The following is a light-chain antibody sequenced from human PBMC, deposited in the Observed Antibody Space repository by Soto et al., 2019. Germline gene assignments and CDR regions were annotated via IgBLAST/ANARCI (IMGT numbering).Light chain of an antibody. Sequence: IEMTQAPSTLSASVGERVPITCRASQSISSSFNLYHQKPGKAPKLLIYAASSLQSGVPSSFSCSESGTHFTLTITSRQPEDFATYYSQQSYSTAWTFGQGTRVDIK. CDR2: AAS. J-gene: IGKJ1*01. CDR1: QSISSS. V-gene: IGKV1-39*01. CDR3: QQSYSTAWT.